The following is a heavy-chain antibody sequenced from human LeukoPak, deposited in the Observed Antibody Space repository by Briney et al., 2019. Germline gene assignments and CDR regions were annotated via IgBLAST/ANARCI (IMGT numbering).Heavy chain of an antibody. CDR2: INPNSGGT. J-gene: IGHJ4*02. D-gene: IGHD4-17*01. CDR3: ARIRGDYRVFDY. V-gene: IGHV1-2*02. Sequence: GASVTVSCKASGYTFTGYYMHWVRQAPGQGLEWMGWINPNSGGTNYAQKFQGRVTMTRDTSISTAYMELSRLRSDDTAVYYCARIRGDYRVFDYWGQGTLVTVSS. CDR1: GYTFTGYY.